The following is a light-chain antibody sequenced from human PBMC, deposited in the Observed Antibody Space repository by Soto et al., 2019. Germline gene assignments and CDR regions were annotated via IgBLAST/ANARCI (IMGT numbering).Light chain of an antibody. CDR2: DVS. V-gene: IGLV2-14*01. Sequence: QSVLTQPASVSGSPGQSITISCTGTSSDVGGYNYVSWYQQHPGKAPKLMIYDVSNRPSGVSNRFSVSKSGNTASLTISGLQAEDEADYYCSSYTSSSLYVFGNGTKVTVL. CDR1: SSDVGGYNY. J-gene: IGLJ1*01. CDR3: SSYTSSSLYV.